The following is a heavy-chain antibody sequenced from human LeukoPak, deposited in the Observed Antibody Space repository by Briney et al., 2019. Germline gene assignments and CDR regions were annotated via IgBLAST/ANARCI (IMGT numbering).Heavy chain of an antibody. Sequence: SETLSLTCTVSGGSMSPYYWSWIRQPAGKGLEWIGRIYTSGNTNYNPSLQSRVTISVDTSKNQFSLKLNSVTAADTAVYYCAGLPGGGSTDYWGQGTLVTVSS. CDR2: IYTSGNT. D-gene: IGHD3-10*01. CDR1: GGSMSPYY. J-gene: IGHJ4*02. CDR3: AGLPGGGSTDY. V-gene: IGHV4-4*07.